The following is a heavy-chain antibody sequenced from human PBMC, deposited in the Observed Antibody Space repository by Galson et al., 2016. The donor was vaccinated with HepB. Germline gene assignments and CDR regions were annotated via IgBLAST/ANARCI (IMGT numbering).Heavy chain of an antibody. J-gene: IGHJ5*02. CDR3: ARGFLMTGYYRTTWFDP. CDR1: GGSISTYY. V-gene: IGHV4-59*01. CDR2: IYYSGST. D-gene: IGHD3-9*01. Sequence: TLSLTCTVSGGSISTYYWSWIRQPPGKGLEWIGYIYYSGSTNYNPSLKSRVTISVDTSKNQFSLKLSSVTAADTAVYYCARGFLMTGYYRTTWFDPWGQGTPVTVSS.